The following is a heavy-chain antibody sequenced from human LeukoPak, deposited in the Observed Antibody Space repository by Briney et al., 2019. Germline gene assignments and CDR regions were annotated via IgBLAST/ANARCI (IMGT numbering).Heavy chain of an antibody. V-gene: IGHV3-23*01. CDR1: GFTFSSYA. D-gene: IGHD5-12*01. Sequence: PGGSLRLSCAASGFTFSSYAMSWVRQAPGKGLEWVSAISGSGGSTYYADSVKGWFTISRDNSKNTLYLQMNSLRAEDTAVYYCAKESVRVPTLALVDYWGQGTLVTVSS. CDR2: ISGSGGST. CDR3: AKESVRVPTLALVDY. J-gene: IGHJ4*02.